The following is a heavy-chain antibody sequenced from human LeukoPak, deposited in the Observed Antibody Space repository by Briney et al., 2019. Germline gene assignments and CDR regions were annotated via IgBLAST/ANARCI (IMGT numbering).Heavy chain of an antibody. D-gene: IGHD2-2*01. V-gene: IGHV4-4*07. J-gene: IGHJ3*02. CDR2: IYTSGST. Sequence: PSETLSLTCTVSGGSISNWYWGWFRQPAGKGLEWIGRIYTSGSTIYDPSLKSRVTMSVDTSTNQISLRLTPVTAADTAMYYCARKLASSTLKAGAFDIWGQGTMVTVSS. CDR1: GGSISNWY. CDR3: ARKLASSTLKAGAFDI.